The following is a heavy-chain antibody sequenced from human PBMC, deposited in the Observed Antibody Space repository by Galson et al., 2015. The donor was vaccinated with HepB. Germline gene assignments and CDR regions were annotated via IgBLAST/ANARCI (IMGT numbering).Heavy chain of an antibody. J-gene: IGHJ5*02. CDR2: INRDGSEK. CDR3: ARGEYSGT. Sequence: SLRLSCAASGFTFSSHWMSWFRQAPGKGLEWVANINRDGSEKNYVGSLKGRFTISRGNARNSLYLQMNSLRAEDTAMYYCARGEYSGTWGRGTLVTVSS. V-gene: IGHV3-7*03. CDR1: GFTFSSHW. D-gene: IGHD2/OR15-2a*01.